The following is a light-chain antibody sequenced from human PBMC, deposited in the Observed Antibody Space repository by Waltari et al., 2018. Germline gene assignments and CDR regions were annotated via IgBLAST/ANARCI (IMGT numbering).Light chain of an antibody. CDR2: XXS. CDR3: MXALQTPLT. CDR1: QSLLHSNGYNY. Sequence: DIVMTQSPXPLXVXPGXXXXISCXARQSLLHSNGYNYLDWNLQXPGQFPQLLIYXXSNRAXGVPDRFSGSGSXTDFTLKISRVXXXXXGVXXCMXALQTPLTFGGGTKXXXK. J-gene: IGKJ4*01. V-gene: IGKV2-28*01.